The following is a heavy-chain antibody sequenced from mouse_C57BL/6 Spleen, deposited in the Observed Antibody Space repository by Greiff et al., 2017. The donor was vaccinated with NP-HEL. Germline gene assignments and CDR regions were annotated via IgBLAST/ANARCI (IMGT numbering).Heavy chain of an antibody. CDR3: ARYYSNYVPYFDY. CDR2: IYPGDGDT. CDR1: GYAFSSSW. D-gene: IGHD2-5*01. J-gene: IGHJ2*01. Sequence: VQLQQSGPELVKPGASVKISCKASGYAFSSSWMNWVKQRPGKGLEWIGRIYPGDGDTNYNGKFKGKATLTADKSSSTAYMQLSSLTSEDSAVYFCARYYSNYVPYFDYWVQGTTLTVSS. V-gene: IGHV1-82*01.